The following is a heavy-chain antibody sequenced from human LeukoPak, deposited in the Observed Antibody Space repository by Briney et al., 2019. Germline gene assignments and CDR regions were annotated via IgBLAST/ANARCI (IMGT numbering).Heavy chain of an antibody. V-gene: IGHV1-2*02. Sequence: ASVKVSCKASGYTFTDFYMHWVRQAPGQGLEWMGWIDPNSGGTNYAQKFQGRVTLTRDTSITTAYMELSSLRSDDTAVYYCARLITMARNWFDPWGQGNLVTVSP. CDR1: GYTFTDFY. CDR2: IDPNSGGT. D-gene: IGHD3-3*01. J-gene: IGHJ5*02. CDR3: ARLITMARNWFDP.